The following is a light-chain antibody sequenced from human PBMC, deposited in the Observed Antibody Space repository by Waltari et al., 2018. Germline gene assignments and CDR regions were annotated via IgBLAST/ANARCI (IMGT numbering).Light chain of an antibody. CDR1: YSNLGRNY. V-gene: IGLV1-47*01. J-gene: IGLJ1*01. CDR2: RNN. CDR3: AAWDESHYV. Sequence: QSVLTPPPSASGTPGQRVSISCSGSYSNLGRNYLYWYQQLPGAAPKLLIYRNNQRPSGVPDRFSASKYGTSASLAISGLRSEDEAVYYCAAWDESHYVFGPGTKVTVL.